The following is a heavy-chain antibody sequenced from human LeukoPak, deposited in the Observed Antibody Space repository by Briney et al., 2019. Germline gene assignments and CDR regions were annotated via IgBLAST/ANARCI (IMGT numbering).Heavy chain of an antibody. D-gene: IGHD5-24*01. V-gene: IGHV4-39*01. CDR2: IHYRLPT. CDR3: ARHEEEDGYNAKTPDY. J-gene: IGHJ4*02. Sequence: PSETLSLTCDVSGVSISGTNYSWGWIRQPPGMGLEWIGSIHYRLPTFYNPLLQSRVTISVDTSKNQISLRLRSVTAADTAVYYCARHEEEDGYNAKTPDYWGQGTLVTVSS. CDR1: GVSISGTNYS.